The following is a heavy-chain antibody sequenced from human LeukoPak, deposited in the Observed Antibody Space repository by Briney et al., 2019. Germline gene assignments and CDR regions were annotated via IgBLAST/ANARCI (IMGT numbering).Heavy chain of an antibody. Sequence: PSETLSLTCAVYGGSFSGYYWSWIRQPPGKGLEWIGEINHSGSTYYNPSLKSRVTISVDTSKNQFSLKLSSVTAADTAVYYCARVRGSWPSYFDYWGQGTLVTVSS. CDR3: ARVRGSWPSYFDY. D-gene: IGHD6-13*01. CDR1: GGSFSGYY. J-gene: IGHJ4*02. V-gene: IGHV4-34*01. CDR2: INHSGST.